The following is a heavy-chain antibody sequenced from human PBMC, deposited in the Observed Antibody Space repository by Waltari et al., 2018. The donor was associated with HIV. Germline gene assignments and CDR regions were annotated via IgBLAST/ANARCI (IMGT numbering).Heavy chain of an antibody. D-gene: IGHD2-15*01. CDR1: GYTFTSYA. CDR2: INPNTGNP. J-gene: IGHJ4*02. V-gene: IGHV7-4-1*02. Sequence: QVQLVQSGSELKKPGASVQVSCKSSGYTFTSYALYWVRQAPGQGLAWMGWINPNTGNPTYAQGFTGRFVFSLDTSVSTAYLQISSLKAEDTAVYYCASYGGSGPFDYWGQGTLVTVSS. CDR3: ASYGGSGPFDY.